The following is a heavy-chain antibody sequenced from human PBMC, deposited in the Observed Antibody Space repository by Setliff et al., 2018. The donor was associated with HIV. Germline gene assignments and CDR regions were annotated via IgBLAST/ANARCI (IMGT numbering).Heavy chain of an antibody. CDR2: IHTSGST. Sequence: SETLSLTCTVSGGSISSGSYYWSWIRQPAGKGLEWIGHIHTSGSTKYNPSLKSRVTISADTSKNQFSLNLSSVTAAETAVYYCARGLTCKPDPRGWFSPLYFFDSWGQGALVTVS. V-gene: IGHV4-61*09. CDR1: GGSISSGSYY. CDR3: ARGLTCKPDPRGWFSPLYFFDS. J-gene: IGHJ4*02. D-gene: IGHD6-19*01.